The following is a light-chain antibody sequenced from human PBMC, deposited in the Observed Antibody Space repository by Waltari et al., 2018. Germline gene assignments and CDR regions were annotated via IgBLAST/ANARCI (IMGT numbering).Light chain of an antibody. Sequence: IVLTQSPGTLSLSPGERPTLPCRSSQTISSSYLAWYQQQPGPAPRLLTSGPSGRSTGIPDRFSGSESGTDFSLTSSRLEPEDFAVYYCQQYGSSSYTFGQGTKLEI. CDR1: QTISSSY. V-gene: IGKV3-20*01. J-gene: IGKJ2*01. CDR3: QQYGSSSYT. CDR2: GPS.